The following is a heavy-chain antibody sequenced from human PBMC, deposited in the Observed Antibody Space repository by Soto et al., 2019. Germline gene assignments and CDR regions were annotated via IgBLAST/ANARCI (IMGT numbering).Heavy chain of an antibody. Sequence: KPSETLSLTCTVSGGSISSYYWSWIRQPPGKGLEWIGYIYYSGSTNYNPSLKSRVTISVDTSKNQFSLKLSSVTAADTAVYYCAKFPYDSSGYPADYWGQGTLVTVSS. CDR3: AKFPYDSSGYPADY. D-gene: IGHD3-22*01. CDR2: IYYSGST. CDR1: GGSISSYY. V-gene: IGHV4-59*01. J-gene: IGHJ4*02.